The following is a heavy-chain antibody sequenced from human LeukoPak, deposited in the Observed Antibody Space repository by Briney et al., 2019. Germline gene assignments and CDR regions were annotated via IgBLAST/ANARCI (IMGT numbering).Heavy chain of an antibody. CDR2: IYHSGST. CDR1: GYSISSGYY. D-gene: IGHD2-2*01. V-gene: IGHV4-38-2*02. J-gene: IGHJ6*03. Sequence: SETLSFTCTVSGYSISSGYYWGWIRQPPGKGLEWIGSIYHSGSTYYNPSLKSRVTISVDTSKNQFSLKLTSVTAADTAVYYCARDRKYCTSTTCHSSMDVWGKGTTVTVSS. CDR3: ARDRKYCTSTTCHSSMDV.